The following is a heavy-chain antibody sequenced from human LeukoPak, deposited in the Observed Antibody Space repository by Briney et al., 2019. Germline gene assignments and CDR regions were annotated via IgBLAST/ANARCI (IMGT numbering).Heavy chain of an antibody. CDR2: MSYDGTQK. V-gene: IGHV3-30*04. CDR1: GFIFNSFA. J-gene: IGHJ4*02. CDR3: AKDRDYSNFDFDY. D-gene: IGHD4-11*01. Sequence: GSLRLSCVGSGFIFNSFAMHWVRQAPGEELEWVTFMSYDGTQKDYADSVKGRFTISRDNSKNTLYLQMNGLRADDMAVYYCAKDRDYSNFDFDYWGQGTVVTVSS.